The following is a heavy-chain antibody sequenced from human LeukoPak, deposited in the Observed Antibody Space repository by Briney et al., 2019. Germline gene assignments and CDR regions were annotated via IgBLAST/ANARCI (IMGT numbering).Heavy chain of an antibody. Sequence: GGSLSLSCAASGFTFSSYAMSWVRQAPGKGLEWVSAISGSGGSTYYADSVKGRFTISRDNSKNTLYLQMNSLRAEDTAVYYCAKDLDIVVVPAAIWDYWGQGTLVTVSS. CDR2: ISGSGGST. J-gene: IGHJ4*02. D-gene: IGHD2-2*02. CDR1: GFTFSSYA. V-gene: IGHV3-23*01. CDR3: AKDLDIVVVPAAIWDY.